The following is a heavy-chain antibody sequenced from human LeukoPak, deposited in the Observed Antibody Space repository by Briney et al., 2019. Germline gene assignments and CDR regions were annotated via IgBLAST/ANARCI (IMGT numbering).Heavy chain of an antibody. CDR1: GGTFSSYA. J-gene: IGHJ5*02. CDR2: IIPIFGTA. D-gene: IGHD3-10*01. CDR3: ARGVRGVITPYNWFDP. Sequence: SVKVSCKASGGTFSSYAISWVRQAPGQGLEWMGGIIPIFGTANYAQKFQGRVTITADESTSTAYMELSSLRSEDTAVYYCARGVRGVITPYNWFDPWGQGTLVTVSS. V-gene: IGHV1-69*01.